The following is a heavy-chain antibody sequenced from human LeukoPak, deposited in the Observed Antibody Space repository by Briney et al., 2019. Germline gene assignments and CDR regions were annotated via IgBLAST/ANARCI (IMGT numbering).Heavy chain of an antibody. CDR1: GGSISSSSYY. J-gene: IGHJ5*02. V-gene: IGHV4-39*01. CDR3: AKTSLWWSLSRPARVNWFDP. D-gene: IGHD2-15*01. Sequence: SETLSLTCTVSGGSISSSSYYWGWIRQPPGKGLEWIGSIYSSGSTYYNPSLKSRVTISVDTSKNQFSLKLSSVTAADTAVYYCAKTSLWWSLSRPARVNWFDPWGQGTLVTVSS. CDR2: IYSSGST.